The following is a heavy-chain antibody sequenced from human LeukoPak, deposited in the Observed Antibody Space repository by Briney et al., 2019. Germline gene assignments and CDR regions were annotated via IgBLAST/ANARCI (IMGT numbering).Heavy chain of an antibody. Sequence: SETLSLTCTVSGGSISSSSYYWGWIRQPPGEGLEWIGSIYYSGSTYYNPSLKSRVTISVDTSKNQFSLKLSSVTAADTAVYYCARVITVRGVIFDYWGQGTLVTVSS. V-gene: IGHV4-39*07. CDR2: IYYSGST. D-gene: IGHD3-16*01. CDR3: ARVITVRGVIFDY. CDR1: GGSISSSSYY. J-gene: IGHJ4*02.